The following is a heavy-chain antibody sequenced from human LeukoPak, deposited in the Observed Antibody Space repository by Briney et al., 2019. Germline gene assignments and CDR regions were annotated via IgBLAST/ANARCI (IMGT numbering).Heavy chain of an antibody. V-gene: IGHV3-7*01. J-gene: IGHJ4*02. CDR1: KFSFNTYG. CDR2: INQDGSEK. D-gene: IGHD5-12*01. Sequence: GGSLRLSCAASKFSFNTYGMSWVRQAPGKGLEWVANINQDGSEKYYVDSVKGRFTISRDNAKNTLYLQMNSLRAEDTAVYYCARDHRGYSGYDTGNYFDYWGQGTLVTVSS. CDR3: ARDHRGYSGYDTGNYFDY.